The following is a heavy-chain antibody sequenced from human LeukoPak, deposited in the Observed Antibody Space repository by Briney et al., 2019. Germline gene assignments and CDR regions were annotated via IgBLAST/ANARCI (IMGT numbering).Heavy chain of an antibody. CDR2: IYYSGST. V-gene: IGHV4-59*01. Sequence: PSETLSLTCTVSGGSISSYYWSWIRQPPGKGLERIGYIYYSGSTNYNPSLKSRVTISVDTSKNQFSLKLSSVTAADTAVYYCARRPAAIGYFDYWGQGTLVTVSS. CDR3: ARRPAAIGYFDY. D-gene: IGHD2-2*02. J-gene: IGHJ4*02. CDR1: GGSISSYY.